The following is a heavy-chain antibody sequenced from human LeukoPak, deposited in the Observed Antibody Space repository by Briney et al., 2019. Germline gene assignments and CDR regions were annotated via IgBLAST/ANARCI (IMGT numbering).Heavy chain of an antibody. CDR3: ARVSYCGGDCYSRSLDY. D-gene: IGHD2-21*02. CDR2: IKQDGSEK. CDR1: GFTFSSYW. Sequence: GGSLRLSCAASGFTFSSYWMSWVRQAPGKGLEWVANIKQDGSEKYYVDSVKGRFTISRDNAKNSLYLQMNSLRAEDTAEYYCARVSYCGGDCYSRSLDYWGQGTLVTVSS. V-gene: IGHV3-7*04. J-gene: IGHJ4*02.